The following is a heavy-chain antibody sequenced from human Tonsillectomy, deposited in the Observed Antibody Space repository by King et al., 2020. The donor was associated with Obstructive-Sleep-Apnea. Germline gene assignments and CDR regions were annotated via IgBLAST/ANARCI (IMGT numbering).Heavy chain of an antibody. CDR2: IYHSGST. D-gene: IGHD3-3*01. CDR3: ARVDIGVVITLFDY. V-gene: IGHV4-38-2*02. Sequence: VPLQESGPGLVKPSETLSLTCTVSGYSISSGYYWGWIRQPPGKGLEWIGSIYHSGSTYSNPSLESRITISVHTSKNQVSLRLSSVTAADTAVYYCARVDIGVVITLFDYWGQGTLVTVSS. CDR1: GYSISSGYY. J-gene: IGHJ4*02.